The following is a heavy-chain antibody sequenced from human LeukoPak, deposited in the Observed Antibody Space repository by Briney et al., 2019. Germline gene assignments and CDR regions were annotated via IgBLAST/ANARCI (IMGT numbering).Heavy chain of an antibody. CDR1: GYTFTGYY. D-gene: IGHD2-15*01. CDR2: ISAYNGNT. Sequence: AASVKVSCKASGYTFTGYYMHWVRQAPGQGLEWMGWISAYNGNTNYAQKLQGRVTMTTDTSTSTAYMELRSLRSDDTAVYYCAVPGYCSGGSCSDAFDIWGQGTMVTVSS. J-gene: IGHJ3*02. V-gene: IGHV1-18*04. CDR3: AVPGYCSGGSCSDAFDI.